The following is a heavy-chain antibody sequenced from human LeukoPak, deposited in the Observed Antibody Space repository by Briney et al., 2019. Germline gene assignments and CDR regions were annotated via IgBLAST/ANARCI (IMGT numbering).Heavy chain of an antibody. V-gene: IGHV1-69*06. CDR2: IIPIFGTA. J-gene: IGHJ4*02. D-gene: IGHD3-22*01. CDR1: GGTFSSYA. Sequence: AASVKVSCKASGGTFSSYAISWVRQAPGQGLEWMGGIIPIFGTANYAQKFQGRVTITADKSTSTAYMELRSLRSDDTAVYYCARAPFLEYLNYYDSSGYYLFDSWGQGTLVTVSS. CDR3: ARAPFLEYLNYYDSSGYYLFDS.